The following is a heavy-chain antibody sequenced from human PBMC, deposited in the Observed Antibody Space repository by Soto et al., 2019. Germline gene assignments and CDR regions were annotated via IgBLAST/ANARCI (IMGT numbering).Heavy chain of an antibody. Sequence: ASVKVSCKASGYTFTSYAMHWVRQAPGQRLEWMGWINAGNGNTKYSQKFQGRVTITRDTSASTAYMELSSLRSEDTAVYYCAREAPTPRRRTNYYYMDVWGKGTTVTVSS. D-gene: IGHD6-25*01. CDR1: GYTFTSYA. CDR3: AREAPTPRRRTNYYYMDV. J-gene: IGHJ6*03. CDR2: INAGNGNT. V-gene: IGHV1-3*01.